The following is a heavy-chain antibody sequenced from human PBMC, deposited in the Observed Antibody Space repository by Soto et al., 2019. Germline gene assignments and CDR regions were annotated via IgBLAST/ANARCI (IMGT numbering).Heavy chain of an antibody. J-gene: IGHJ6*02. D-gene: IGHD5-18*01. V-gene: IGHV1-18*01. CDR1: GYSFTSYG. Sequence: ASVKVSCKASGYSFTSYGIGWVRQVPGQGPEWMGWISPYNGRTNYAQIVKGRVVMTTDISTNTVYLDLRSLRSDDSAIYYCGRCRTDSYAMDVWGQGTTVTVSS. CDR3: GRCRTDSYAMDV. CDR2: ISPYNGRT.